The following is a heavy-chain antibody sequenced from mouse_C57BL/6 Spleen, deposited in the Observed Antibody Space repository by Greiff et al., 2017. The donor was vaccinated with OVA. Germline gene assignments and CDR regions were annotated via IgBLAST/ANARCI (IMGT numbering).Heavy chain of an antibody. CDR1: GFTFSSYG. CDR3: ARGYYGSWDYYAMDY. J-gene: IGHJ4*01. V-gene: IGHV5-6*01. Sequence: EVKVVESGGDLVKPGGSLKLSCAASGFTFSSYGMSWVRQTPDKRLEWVATISSGGSYTYYPDSVKGRFTISRDNAKTTLYLQMSSLKSEDTAMYYCARGYYGSWDYYAMDYWGQGTSVTVSS. CDR2: ISSGGSYT. D-gene: IGHD1-1*01.